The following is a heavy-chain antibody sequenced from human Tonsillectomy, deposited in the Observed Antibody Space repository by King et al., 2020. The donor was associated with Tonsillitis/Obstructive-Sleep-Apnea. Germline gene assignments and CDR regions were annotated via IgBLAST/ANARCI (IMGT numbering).Heavy chain of an antibody. J-gene: IGHJ3*02. CDR2: IYHSGST. CDR3: ARRGGDAFDI. V-gene: IGHV4-30-2*01. CDR1: GGSISSGGYS. Sequence: QLQESGSGLVKPSQTLSLTCAVSGGSISSGGYSWSWIRQPPGKGLEWIGYIYHSGSTYYNPSLKSRATISVDRSKNQFSLKLSSVTAADTAVYYCARRGGDAFDIWGQGTMVTVSS. D-gene: IGHD3-10*01.